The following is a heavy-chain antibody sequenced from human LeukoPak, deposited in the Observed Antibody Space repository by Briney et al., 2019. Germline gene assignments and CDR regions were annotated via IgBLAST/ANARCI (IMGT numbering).Heavy chain of an antibody. V-gene: IGHV3-21*01. J-gene: IGHJ5*02. CDR3: ARGEVWFDP. CDR1: GFNVNNAY. D-gene: IGHD1-26*01. CDR2: ISSSNNYI. Sequence: GGSLRLSCAASGFNVNNAYMTWVRQGPGKGLEWVSSISSSNNYIYYADSVKGRFTISRDNAKNSLYLQMNSLRAEDTAVYYCARGEVWFDPWGQGTLVTVSS.